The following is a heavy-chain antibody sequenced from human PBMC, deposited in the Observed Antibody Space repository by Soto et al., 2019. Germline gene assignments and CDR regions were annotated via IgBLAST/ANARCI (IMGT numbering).Heavy chain of an antibody. V-gene: IGHV2-5*01. CDR1: VFSLSTSGVG. CDR3: AHKIAVSRGQYFDY. Sequence: SGPTLVNPTQTLTLTCTFSVFSLSTSGVGVGWIRQPPGKALEWLALIYWNDDKRYSPSLKSRLTITKDTSKNQVVLTMTNMDPVDTATYYCAHKIAVSRGQYFDYWGQGTLVTVSS. J-gene: IGHJ4*02. CDR2: IYWNDDK. D-gene: IGHD2-21*01.